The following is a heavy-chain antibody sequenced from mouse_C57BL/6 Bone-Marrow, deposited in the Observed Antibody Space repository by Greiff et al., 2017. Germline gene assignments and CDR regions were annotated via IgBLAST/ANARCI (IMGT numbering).Heavy chain of an antibody. CDR1: GYTFTSYW. CDR2: IDPSDSYT. CDR3: ARGGFWYFYV. V-gene: IGHV1-50*01. Sequence: QVQLQQPGAELVKPGASVKLSCKASGYTFTSYWMQWVKQRPGQGLEWIGEIDPSDSYTNYNQKFKGKATLTVDKSSSTAYMQLSSLTSEDSAVYYCARGGFWYFYVWGTGTTVTVSS. J-gene: IGHJ1*03.